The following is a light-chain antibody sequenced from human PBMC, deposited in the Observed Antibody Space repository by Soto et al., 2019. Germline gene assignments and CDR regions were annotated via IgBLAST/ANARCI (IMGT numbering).Light chain of an antibody. CDR3: QQYYRYPWT. Sequence: DIHMTQSLSTLSASVGDRVTITCRASQTINSFLAWYQQTPGKAPKLLIYDASSLQSGVPSRFSGGGSGTEFTLTISSLQPDDFATFHCQQYYRYPWTFGQGTKVDIK. CDR1: QTINSF. J-gene: IGKJ1*01. CDR2: DAS. V-gene: IGKV1-5*01.